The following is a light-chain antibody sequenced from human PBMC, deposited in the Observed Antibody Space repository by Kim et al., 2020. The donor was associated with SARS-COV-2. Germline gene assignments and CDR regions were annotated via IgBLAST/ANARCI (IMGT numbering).Light chain of an antibody. V-gene: IGKV3-15*01. CDR2: GAS. Sequence: VSPGEGGTLSCRASESISNNLVWYQQIPGQGPRLLIYGASTRAAGIPARFSGSGSGTEFTLTISSLQSEDFANFYCQQYNHWPLTFGGGTKVDIK. CDR1: ESISNN. CDR3: QQYNHWPLT. J-gene: IGKJ4*01.